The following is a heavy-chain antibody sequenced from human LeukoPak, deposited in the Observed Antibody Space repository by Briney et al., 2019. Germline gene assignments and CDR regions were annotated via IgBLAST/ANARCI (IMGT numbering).Heavy chain of an antibody. V-gene: IGHV4-59*08. CDR3: GQTTGWPGFDF. J-gene: IGHJ4*02. Sequence: LSDTLSLTCSASGASTSSRYWSWIRQSPGRTLEGIGHIYNGRNSKYNPSLTSRVTISVDTSKNQFPLSLTSVTAADTAIYYCGQTTGWPGFDFWGPGALVTVSS. CDR1: GASTSSRY. CDR2: IYNGRNS. D-gene: IGHD6-19*01.